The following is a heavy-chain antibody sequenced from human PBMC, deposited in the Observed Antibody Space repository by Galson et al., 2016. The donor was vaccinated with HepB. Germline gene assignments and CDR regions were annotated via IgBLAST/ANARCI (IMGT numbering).Heavy chain of an antibody. V-gene: IGHV3-23*01. J-gene: IGHJ5*01. CDR3: ARLGYRSTWFDY. CDR2: VSGTGNNA. Sequence: SLRLSCAASGFTLNTYAMSWVRQTPGKGLEWVATVSGTGNNAWYADPVKGRFTISRDNSKNTLSLQMRSLRADDTAVYFCARLGYRSTWFDYWGQGALVTVSS. D-gene: IGHD6-13*01. CDR1: GFTLNTYA.